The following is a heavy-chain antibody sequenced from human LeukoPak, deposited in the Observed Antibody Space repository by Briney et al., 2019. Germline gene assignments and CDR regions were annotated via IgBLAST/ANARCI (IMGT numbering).Heavy chain of an antibody. Sequence: SVKVSCKASGYTFTSYGISWVRQAPGQGLEWMGGIIPIFGTANYAQKFQGRVTITADESTSTAYMELSSLRSEDTAVYYCARAEAAGYYYYYYGMDVWGQGTTVTVSS. V-gene: IGHV1-69*13. CDR2: IIPIFGTA. J-gene: IGHJ6*02. D-gene: IGHD6-13*01. CDR1: GYTFTSYG. CDR3: ARAEAAGYYYYYYGMDV.